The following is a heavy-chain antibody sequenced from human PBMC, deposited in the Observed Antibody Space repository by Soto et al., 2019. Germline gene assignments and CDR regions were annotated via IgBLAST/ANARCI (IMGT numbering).Heavy chain of an antibody. D-gene: IGHD5-18*01. CDR3: ARTVYTYNYFDY. CDR1: GHSFTNYW. Sequence: PGESLKISCKGPGHSFTNYWIAWVRQMPGKGLEWMGFIYPGDSDTRYSPSFQGQVTISVDESNSTAYLQWSSLKASDTAMYFCARTVYTYNYFDYWGQGTLVTVSS. V-gene: IGHV5-51*01. CDR2: IYPGDSDT. J-gene: IGHJ4*02.